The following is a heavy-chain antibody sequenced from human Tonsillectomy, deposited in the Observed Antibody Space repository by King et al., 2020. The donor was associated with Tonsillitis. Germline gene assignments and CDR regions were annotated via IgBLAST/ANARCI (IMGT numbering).Heavy chain of an antibody. Sequence: QLQESGPGLVKPSETLSLTCTVSGYSISSGYYWGWIRQPPGKGLEWIGSIYHSGSIYYNPSLKSRVTISVDTSKNQFSLKLSSVTAADTAVYYCARDGGYSSSWYFPHYYYYGMDVWGQGTTVTVSS. V-gene: IGHV4-38-2*02. D-gene: IGHD6-13*01. CDR2: IYHSGSI. J-gene: IGHJ6*02. CDR1: GYSISSGYY. CDR3: ARDGGYSSSWYFPHYYYYGMDV.